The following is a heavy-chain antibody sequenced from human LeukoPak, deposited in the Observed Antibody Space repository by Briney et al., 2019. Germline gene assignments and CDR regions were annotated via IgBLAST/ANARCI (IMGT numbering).Heavy chain of an antibody. CDR1: GGSFSGYY. V-gene: IGHV4-34*01. J-gene: IGHJ5*02. Sequence: KTSETLSLTCAVYGGSFSGYYWSWIRQPPGKGLEWIGEINHSGSTNYNPSLKSRVTISVDTSKNQFSLKLRSVTAADTAVYYCARGVRRIVGATMAPQKPGRWFDPWGQGTLVTVSS. CDR2: INHSGST. D-gene: IGHD1-26*01. CDR3: ARGVRRIVGATMAPQKPGRWFDP.